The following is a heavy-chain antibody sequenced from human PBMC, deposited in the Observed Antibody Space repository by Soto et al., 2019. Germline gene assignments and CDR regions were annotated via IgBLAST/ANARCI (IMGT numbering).Heavy chain of an antibody. Sequence: QITLNESGPTQVKPRQTLTLTCTFSGFSLTTSGVGVGWIRQSPGKAPEWLALIYWDDDKRSSPSLKSRLTITKDTSKNQVVLTMADSDPADPATSYCAHRVLRTVFGLVTTTAIYFDFWGQGTPVAVSS. D-gene: IGHD3-3*01. CDR1: GFSLTTSGVG. CDR3: AHRVLRTVFGLVTTTAIYFDF. CDR2: IYWDDDK. V-gene: IGHV2-5*02. J-gene: IGHJ4*02.